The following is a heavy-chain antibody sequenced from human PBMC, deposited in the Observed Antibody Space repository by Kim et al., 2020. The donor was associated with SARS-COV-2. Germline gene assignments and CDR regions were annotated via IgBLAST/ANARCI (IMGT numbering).Heavy chain of an antibody. Sequence: DPVKGRFTISRDNSKNTLYLQMNSLRAEDTAVYYCAKGLGGGLTPNYFDYWGQGTLVTVSS. J-gene: IGHJ4*02. V-gene: IGHV3-30*02. CDR3: AKGLGGGLTPNYFDY. D-gene: IGHD3-16*01.